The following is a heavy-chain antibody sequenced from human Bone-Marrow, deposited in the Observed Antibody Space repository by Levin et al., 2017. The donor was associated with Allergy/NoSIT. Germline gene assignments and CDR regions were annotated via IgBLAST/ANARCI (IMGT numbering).Heavy chain of an antibody. Sequence: GGSLRLSCAASGFTFDDYGMSWVRQAPGKGLERVSVINWNGGSTGYADSVKGRFTISRDNAKNYLYLQMNSLRAEDTALYHCARVPGSCSGGTSYPPGDYYDYMDGWGKGTPVTVSS. CDR1: GFTFDDYG. V-gene: IGHV3-20*01. CDR2: INWNGGST. CDR3: ARVPGSCSGGTSYPPGDYYDYMDG. D-gene: IGHD2-15*01. J-gene: IGHJ6*03.